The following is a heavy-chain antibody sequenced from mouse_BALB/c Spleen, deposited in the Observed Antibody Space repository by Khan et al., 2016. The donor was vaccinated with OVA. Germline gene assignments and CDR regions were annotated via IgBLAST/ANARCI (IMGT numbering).Heavy chain of an antibody. V-gene: IGHV9-1*02. D-gene: IGHD1-1*01. J-gene: IGHJ3*01. CDR1: GYTFTNYG. CDR3: ARGLNLYGSWFAY. Sequence: QIQLVQSGPELKKPGETVKISCETSGYTFTNYGMNWVKQAPGKGLKWMGWINTNTGESIYADDFKGRFAFSLETSASTAFLHINNLKNEDMATYFCARGLNLYGSWFAYWGQGTLVTVSA. CDR2: INTNTGES.